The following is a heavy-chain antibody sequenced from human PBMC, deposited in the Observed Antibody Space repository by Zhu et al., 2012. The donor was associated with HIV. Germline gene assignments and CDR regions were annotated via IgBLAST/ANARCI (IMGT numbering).Heavy chain of an antibody. CDR1: GASISGHY. Sequence: QVQLQESGPGLVKPSETLSLTCNVSGASISGHYWSWIRQPPGKGLEWIGYVSDSGSRNYNPSLKTRVTISVDMSKNHFSLRLTSVTAADTALYYCAKLNDGGYWPILTFWGQGTLVTVSS. CDR3: AKLNDGGYWPILTF. V-gene: IGHV4-59*08. D-gene: IGHD3-9*01. J-gene: IGHJ4*02. CDR2: VSDSGSR.